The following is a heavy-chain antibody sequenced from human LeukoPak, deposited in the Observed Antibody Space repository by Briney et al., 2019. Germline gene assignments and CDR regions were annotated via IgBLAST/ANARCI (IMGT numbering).Heavy chain of an antibody. D-gene: IGHD2-2*01. J-gene: IGHJ5*02. CDR1: GYTFTGYY. Sequence: ASVKVSCKASGYTFTGYYMHWVRQAPGQGLEWMGWINPNSGGTNYAQKFQGRVTMTRDTSISTAYMELSRLRSDDTAVYYCARGRSSTSPNWFDPRGQGTLVTVSS. V-gene: IGHV1-2*02. CDR3: ARGRSSTSPNWFDP. CDR2: INPNSGGT.